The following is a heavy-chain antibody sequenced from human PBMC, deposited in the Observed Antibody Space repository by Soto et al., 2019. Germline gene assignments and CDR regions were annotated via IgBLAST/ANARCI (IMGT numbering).Heavy chain of an antibody. J-gene: IGHJ4*02. CDR3: ARGNLSFDFDS. Sequence: QIHLVESGGDVVQPGKSLRLSCAASGFNFGFFGMHWVRQAPGKELEWVAFISGDGINTQYADSVRGRFTLSRDYSRKTMYLQMDSLRDEDTALYYCARGNLSFDFDSWGLGTLVTVSS. V-gene: IGHV3-30*03. CDR1: GFNFGFFG. CDR2: ISGDGINT. D-gene: IGHD1-26*01.